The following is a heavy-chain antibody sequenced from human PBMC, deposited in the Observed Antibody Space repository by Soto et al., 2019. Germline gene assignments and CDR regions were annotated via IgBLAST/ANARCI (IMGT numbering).Heavy chain of an antibody. D-gene: IGHD3-9*01. CDR1: GFSFSNYW. Sequence: EVQLVESGGGLVQPGGSLRLSCADSGFSFSNYWMHWVRQGPGKGLVWGSRINTDGSSTNYADSVKGRFTISRDNAKNTLSLQMNSLRAEDTAVYYCARSPGGYYIDWGQGTMVTVSS. V-gene: IGHV3-74*01. J-gene: IGHJ3*01. CDR3: ARSPGGYYID. CDR2: INTDGSST.